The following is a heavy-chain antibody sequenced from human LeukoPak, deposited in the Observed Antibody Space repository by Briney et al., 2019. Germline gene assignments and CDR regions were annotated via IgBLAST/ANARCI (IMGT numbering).Heavy chain of an antibody. J-gene: IGHJ4*02. D-gene: IGHD2-21*01. V-gene: IGHV1-18*01. CDR1: GYTFTSYG. CDR3: ARAEAYCGGDCYSDY. Sequence: ASVKVSCKASGYTFTSYGISWVRQAPGQGLEWMGWISAYNGNTNYAQKLQGRVTMTTDTSTSTAYMELRSLKSDDTAVYYCARAEAYCGGDCYSDYWGQGTLVTVSS. CDR2: ISAYNGNT.